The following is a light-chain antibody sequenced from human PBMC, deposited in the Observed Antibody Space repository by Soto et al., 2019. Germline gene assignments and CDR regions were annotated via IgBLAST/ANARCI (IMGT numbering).Light chain of an antibody. Sequence: DIQLTQSPSSLSASVGDRVTITCRASQGIDSYLAWYQQRPGKVPKLLIYGAITLQAGVPSRFSGSGTGTEFTLTISSLQPEDVATYYCQSCESAVFPFGPGTKVDI. J-gene: IGKJ3*01. CDR2: GAI. CDR1: QGIDSY. V-gene: IGKV1-27*01. CDR3: QSCESAVFP.